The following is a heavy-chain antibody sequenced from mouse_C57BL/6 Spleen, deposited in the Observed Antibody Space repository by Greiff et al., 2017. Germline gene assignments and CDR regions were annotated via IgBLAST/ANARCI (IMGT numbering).Heavy chain of an antibody. D-gene: IGHD1-1*01. CDR2: IDPETGGT. CDR1: GYTFTDYE. V-gene: IGHV1-15*01. Sequence: VQLQESGAELVRPGASVTLSCKASGYTFTDYEMHWVKQTPVHGLEWIGAIDPETGGTAYNQKFKGKAILTADKSSSTAYMELRSLTSEDSAVYYCTRFTTVDYFDYWGQGTTLTVSS. J-gene: IGHJ2*01. CDR3: TRFTTVDYFDY.